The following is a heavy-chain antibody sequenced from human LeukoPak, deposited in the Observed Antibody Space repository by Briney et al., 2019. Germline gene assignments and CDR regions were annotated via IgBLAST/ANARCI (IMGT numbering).Heavy chain of an antibody. D-gene: IGHD3-3*01. CDR2: IIPIFGTA. V-gene: IGHV1-69*05. CDR1: GGTFSSYA. CDR3: ARVHITIFGVVMSGFDP. Sequence: AASVKVSCKASGGTFSSYAISWVRQAPGQGLEWMGGIIPIFGTANYAQKFQGRVTITTDESTSTAYMELSSLRSEDTAVYYCARVHITIFGVVMSGFDPWGQGTLVTVSS. J-gene: IGHJ5*02.